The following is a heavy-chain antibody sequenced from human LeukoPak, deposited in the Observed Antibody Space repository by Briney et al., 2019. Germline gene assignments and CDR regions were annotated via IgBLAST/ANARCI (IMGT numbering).Heavy chain of an antibody. CDR1: GGSISSGGYH. V-gene: IGHV4-30-2*01. D-gene: IGHD1-26*01. CDR2: IYHSGST. Sequence: SQTLSLTCTVPGGSISSGGYHWSWIRQPPGKGLEWIGYIYHSGSTYYNPSLKSRVTISVDRSKNQFSLKLSSVTAADTAVYYCARDGIVGARDAFDIWGQGTMVTVSS. CDR3: ARDGIVGARDAFDI. J-gene: IGHJ3*02.